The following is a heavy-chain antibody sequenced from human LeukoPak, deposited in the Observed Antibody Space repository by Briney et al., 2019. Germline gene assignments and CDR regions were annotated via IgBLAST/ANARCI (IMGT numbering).Heavy chain of an antibody. V-gene: IGHV3-30-3*01. CDR3: ARDPGTIFDVLNYHFDY. CDR2: LSCDGLNN. D-gene: IGHD3-3*01. Sequence: RGCLRLSCAPSGFTPSSYPMRWVRQTPGRWLEWVAILSCDGLNNRYADSVQGRFTIARDNLKTTFYLQMNSLTAEDSAIYYCARDPGTIFDVLNYHFDYWGQGTLVTVSS. CDR1: GFTPSSYP. J-gene: IGHJ4*02.